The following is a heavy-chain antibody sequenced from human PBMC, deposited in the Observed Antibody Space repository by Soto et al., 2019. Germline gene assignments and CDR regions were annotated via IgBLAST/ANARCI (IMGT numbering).Heavy chain of an antibody. CDR3: ARARGGYFDY. Sequence: SETLSLTCTVSGGSISSYYWSWIRQPPGKGLEWIGYFYYSGSTNYNPSLKSRVTISVDTSKNHFSLKLSSVTAADTAVYYCARARGGYFDYWGQGTLVIVSS. CDR2: FYYSGST. CDR1: GGSISSYY. V-gene: IGHV4-59*01. J-gene: IGHJ4*02.